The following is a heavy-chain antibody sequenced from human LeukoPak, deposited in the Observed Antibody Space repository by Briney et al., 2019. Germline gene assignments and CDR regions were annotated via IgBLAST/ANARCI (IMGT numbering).Heavy chain of an antibody. CDR3: AKGSLVGTTTYYFDY. J-gene: IGHJ4*02. V-gene: IGHV3-23*01. CDR1: GFIFSSYA. Sequence: PGGSLRLPCAASGFIFSSYAMSWVRQAPGKELEWVSAIGGSGGSTYYADSVKGRFTVSRDNSRDTLYLQMNRLRDEDTAVYYCAKGSLVGTTTYYFDYWGQGTLVTVSS. CDR2: IGGSGGST. D-gene: IGHD1-26*01.